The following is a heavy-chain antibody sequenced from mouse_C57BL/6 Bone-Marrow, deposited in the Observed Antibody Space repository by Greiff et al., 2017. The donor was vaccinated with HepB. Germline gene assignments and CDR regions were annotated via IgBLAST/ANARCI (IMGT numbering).Heavy chain of an antibody. CDR3: ARGDYGSSYPYFDY. V-gene: IGHV5-16*01. CDR2: INYDGSST. Sequence: EVKLVESAGGLVQPGSSMKLSCTASGFTFSDYYMAWVRQVPEKGLEWVANINYDGSSTYYLDSLKSRFIISRDTAKNSLYRQMSSLKSEDTATYYCARGDYGSSYPYFDYWGQGTTLTVSS. CDR1: GFTFSDYY. J-gene: IGHJ2*01. D-gene: IGHD1-1*01.